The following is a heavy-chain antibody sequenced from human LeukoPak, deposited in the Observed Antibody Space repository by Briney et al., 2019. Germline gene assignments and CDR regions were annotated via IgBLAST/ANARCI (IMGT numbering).Heavy chain of an antibody. Sequence: GGSLRLSCAASGFTFSSYSMNWVRQAPGKGLEWVSSISSSSSYIYYADSVKGRFTISRDNAKNSLYLQMNSLRAEDTAVYYCAREEGSTSWLAAAAYYYYGMDVWGQGTAVTVSS. J-gene: IGHJ6*02. D-gene: IGHD2-2*01. CDR3: AREEGSTSWLAAAAYYYYGMDV. CDR2: ISSSSSYI. CDR1: GFTFSSYS. V-gene: IGHV3-21*01.